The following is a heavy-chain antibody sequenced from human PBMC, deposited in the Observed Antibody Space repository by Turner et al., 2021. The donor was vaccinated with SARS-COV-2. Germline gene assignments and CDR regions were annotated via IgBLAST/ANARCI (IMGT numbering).Heavy chain of an antibody. CDR1: GGPISSSSYY. V-gene: IGHV4-39*01. J-gene: IGHJ6*02. CDR2: FYYSGST. Sequence: QLQLQESGPGLVKPSETLSLTCTVPGGPISSSSYYWGWIRQPPGKGLEWIGSFYYSGSTYYNPSLKSRVTISVDTSKNQFSLKLSSVTAADTAVYYCAGEVVVLTTTHYGMDVWGQGTTVTVSS. D-gene: IGHD1-26*01. CDR3: AGEVVVLTTTHYGMDV.